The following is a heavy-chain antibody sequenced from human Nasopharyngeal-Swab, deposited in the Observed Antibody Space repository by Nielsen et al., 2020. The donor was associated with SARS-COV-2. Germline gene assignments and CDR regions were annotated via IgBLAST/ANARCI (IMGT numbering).Heavy chain of an antibody. J-gene: IGHJ6*02. CDR1: GGTFSSYA. CDR2: IIPISGTA. D-gene: IGHD3-10*01. CDR3: ASPHPLTMVQAESSVDYYYYGMDV. V-gene: IGHV1-69*13. Sequence: SVKVSCKASGGTFSSYAISWVRQAPGQGLEWMGGIIPISGTANYAQKFQGRVTITADESTSTAYMELSSLRSEDTAVYYCASPHPLTMVQAESSVDYYYYGMDVWGQGTTVTVSS.